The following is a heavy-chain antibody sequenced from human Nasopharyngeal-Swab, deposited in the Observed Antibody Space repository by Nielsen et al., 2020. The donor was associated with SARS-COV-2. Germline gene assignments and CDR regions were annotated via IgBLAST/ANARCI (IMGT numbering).Heavy chain of an antibody. CDR3: ARENDYADEYYFDY. CDR1: GFTFSTYA. J-gene: IGHJ4*02. CDR2: ISVSGDYT. V-gene: IGHV3-23*01. D-gene: IGHD4-17*01. Sequence: GGSLRLSCAASGFTFSTYAMTWVRQTPGRGLEWVSTISVSGDYTYYADSVKGRFTISRDNSKNTLYLQMNSLRAEDTAVYYCARENDYADEYYFDYWGQGTLVTVSS.